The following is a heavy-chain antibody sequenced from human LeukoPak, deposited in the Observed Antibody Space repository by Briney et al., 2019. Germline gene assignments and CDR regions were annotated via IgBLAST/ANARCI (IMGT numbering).Heavy chain of an antibody. J-gene: IGHJ4*02. CDR1: GFTFSSYA. Sequence: GVSLRLSCAASGFTFSSYAMHWLRQAPGKGLEWVAVISSDGSNKYYTDSVKGRFTISRDNSKNTLYLEMNSLRAEDTAMYHCVGSYSSAWHRFDYWGQGTLVTVSS. V-gene: IGHV3-30-3*01. D-gene: IGHD6-19*01. CDR3: VGSYSSAWHRFDY. CDR2: ISSDGSNK.